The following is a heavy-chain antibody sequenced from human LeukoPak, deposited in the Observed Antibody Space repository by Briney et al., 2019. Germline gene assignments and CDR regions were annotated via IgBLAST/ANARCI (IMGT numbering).Heavy chain of an antibody. V-gene: IGHV3-21*01. J-gene: IGHJ4*02. CDR3: ARDLSPNWGEFDY. CDR1: GFTFSSYS. CDR2: ISSSSSYI. D-gene: IGHD7-27*01. Sequence: GGSLRLSCAASGFTFSSYSMNWVRQAPGKGLEWVSSISSSSSYIYYADSVKGRFTISRDNAKNSLYLQMNSLRAEDTAVYYCARDLSPNWGEFDYWGQGTLVTVSS.